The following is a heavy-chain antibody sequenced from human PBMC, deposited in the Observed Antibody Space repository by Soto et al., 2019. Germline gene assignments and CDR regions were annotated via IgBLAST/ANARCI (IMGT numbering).Heavy chain of an antibody. CDR1: GGSFSGYY. V-gene: IGHV4-34*01. J-gene: IGHJ5*02. CDR2: INHSGST. CDR3: ARGGGPDWFDP. Sequence: QVQLQQWGAGLLKPSETLSLTCAVYGGSFSGYYWSWIRQPPGKGLEWIGEINHSGSTNYNPSLKSRVTISVDTSKSQCSLKLSSVTAADTAVYYCARGGGPDWFDPWGQGTLVTVSS.